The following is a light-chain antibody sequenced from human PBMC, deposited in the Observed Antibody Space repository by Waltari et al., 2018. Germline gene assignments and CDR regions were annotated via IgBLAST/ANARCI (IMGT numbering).Light chain of an antibody. CDR2: DKN. Sequence: SSELTQDPAVSVAMGQTVRITCQGDSLSSYYASWYQQRPGQAPILVIYDKNNRPSGVPYRFSGSSSHNTGSLTITGAQAEDEASYYCHSRDASGVAGSFGGGTKLTVL. CDR1: SLSSYY. J-gene: IGLJ2*01. CDR3: HSRDASGVAGS. V-gene: IGLV3-19*01.